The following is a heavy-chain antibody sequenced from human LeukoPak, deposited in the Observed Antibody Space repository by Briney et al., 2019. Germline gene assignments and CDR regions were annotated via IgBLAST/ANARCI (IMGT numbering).Heavy chain of an antibody. CDR2: ISAYNGNT. V-gene: IGHV1-18*01. CDR1: GYTFTSYG. CDR3: ARFEWELLPSPNWFDP. J-gene: IGHJ5*02. D-gene: IGHD1-26*01. Sequence: ASVKVSCKASGYTFTSYGISWVRQAPGQGLEWMGWISAYNGNTNYAQKLQGRVTMTTDTSTSTAYMELRSLRSDDTAVYYCARFEWELLPSPNWFDPWGQGTLVTVSS.